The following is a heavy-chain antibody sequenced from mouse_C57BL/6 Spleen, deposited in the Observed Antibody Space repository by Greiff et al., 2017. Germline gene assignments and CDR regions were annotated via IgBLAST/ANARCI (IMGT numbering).Heavy chain of an antibody. CDR2: IDPTSGGT. J-gene: IGHJ2*01. CDR3: ARPDYYGSSSFDY. CDR1: GYTFTSYW. V-gene: IGHV1-72*01. D-gene: IGHD1-1*01. Sequence: QVQLQQSGAELVKPGASVKLSCKASGYTFTSYWMHWVKQRPGRGLEWIGRIDPTSGGTKYNEKFKSKATLTVDKPSSTAYMQLSSLTSEDSAVYYCARPDYYGSSSFDYWGQGTTLTVSS.